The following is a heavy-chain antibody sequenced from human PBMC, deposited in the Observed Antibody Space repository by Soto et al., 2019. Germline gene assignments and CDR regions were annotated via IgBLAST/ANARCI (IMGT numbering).Heavy chain of an antibody. CDR1: GASISTSSDF. D-gene: IGHD2-2*01. Sequence: QLQLQESGPGLVRSSETLSLTCSVSGASISTSSDFWGWIRQAPGKGLEWIGNVYQSGTPRLNPSLKSRVSIFVDRSKNQFSLELNSATAADRAVYYCARQPESTSYFDYWGQGILVTVSS. CDR3: ARQPESTSYFDY. V-gene: IGHV4-39*01. J-gene: IGHJ4*02. CDR2: VYQSGTP.